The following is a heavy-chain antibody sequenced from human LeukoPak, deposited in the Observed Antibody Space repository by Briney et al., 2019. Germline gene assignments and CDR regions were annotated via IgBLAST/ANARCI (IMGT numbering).Heavy chain of an antibody. V-gene: IGHV4-59*11. Sequence: SETLSLTCSVSGASNSNQYWSWVRQPPGKGLEWIGYIYNSGSTNNNPSLKSRVTISVDTSKNQFSLKLSSVTAADTAVYYCARADIVVVPAAIRYYFDYWGQGTLVTVSS. J-gene: IGHJ4*02. CDR3: ARADIVVVPAAIRYYFDY. CDR1: GASNSNQY. CDR2: IYNSGST. D-gene: IGHD2-2*01.